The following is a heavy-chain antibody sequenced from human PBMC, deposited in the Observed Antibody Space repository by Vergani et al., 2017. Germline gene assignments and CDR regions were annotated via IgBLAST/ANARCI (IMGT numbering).Heavy chain of an antibody. CDR1: GFTFSSYG. CDR2: IWYDGSNK. Sequence: QVQLVESGGGVVQPGRSLRLSCAASGFTFSSYGMHWVRQAPGKGLEWVAVIWYDGSNKYYADSVKGRFTISRDNSKNKLYLQMNSLRAEDTAVYYCAKDTRYDDYVWGRYRYPIPVAPGIWSAPTSDDWGQGTLVTVSS. D-gene: IGHD3-16*02. V-gene: IGHV3-33*06. J-gene: IGHJ4*02. CDR3: AKDTRYDDYVWGRYRYPIPVAPGIWSAPTSDD.